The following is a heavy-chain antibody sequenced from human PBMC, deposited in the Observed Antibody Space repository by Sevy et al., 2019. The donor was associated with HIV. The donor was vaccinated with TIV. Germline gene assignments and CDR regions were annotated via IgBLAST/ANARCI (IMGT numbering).Heavy chain of an antibody. CDR1: GYMFTDYY. CDR2: INPNDGVT. Sequence: ASVKVSCKASGYMFTDYYIHWVRQAPGQGLEWMAWINPNDGVTNYAQRFQGEVTVTRDTSISTAYMEMSRLRSDDTAIYYCARLTTMPTSDLYDMDVWGQGTSVTVSS. V-gene: IGHV1-2*02. CDR3: ARLTTMPTSDLYDMDV. J-gene: IGHJ6*02. D-gene: IGHD4-17*01.